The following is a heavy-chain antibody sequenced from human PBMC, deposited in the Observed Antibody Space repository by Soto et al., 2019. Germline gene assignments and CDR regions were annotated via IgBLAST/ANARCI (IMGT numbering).Heavy chain of an antibody. CDR2: ISSSGSTI. CDR3: ARDSIAVAGTEYLDWDFYYYYGMDV. V-gene: IGHV3-48*03. D-gene: IGHD6-19*01. CDR1: GFTFSSYE. Sequence: GGSLRLSCAASGFTFSSYEMNWVRQAPGKGLEWVSYISSSGSTIYYADSVKGRFTISRGNAKNSLYLQMNSLRAEDTAVYYCARDSIAVAGTEYLDWDFYYYYGMDVWGQGTTVTVSS. J-gene: IGHJ6*02.